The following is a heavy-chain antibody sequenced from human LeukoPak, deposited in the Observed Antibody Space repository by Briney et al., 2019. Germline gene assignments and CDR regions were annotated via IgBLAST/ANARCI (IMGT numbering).Heavy chain of an antibody. CDR3: ARVRRSSSWYLSYYYMDV. CDR2: ISSNGGST. J-gene: IGHJ6*03. D-gene: IGHD6-13*01. Sequence: GGSLRLSCAASGFTFSSYAMHWVRQAPGKGLEHVSAISSNGGSTYYANSVKGRFTISRDNSKNTLYLQMGSLRAEDMAVYYCARVRRSSSWYLSYYYMDVWGKGTTVTISS. V-gene: IGHV3-64*01. CDR1: GFTFSSYA.